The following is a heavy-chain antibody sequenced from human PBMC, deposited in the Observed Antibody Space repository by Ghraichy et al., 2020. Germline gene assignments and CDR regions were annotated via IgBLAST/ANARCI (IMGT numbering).Heavy chain of an antibody. CDR1: GFTFSSYG. CDR2: ISYDGSNK. D-gene: IGHD3-22*01. Sequence: GESLNISCAASGFTFSSYGMHWVRQAPGKGLEWVAVISYDGSNKYYADSVKGRFTISRDNSKNTLYLQMNSLRAEDTAVYYCAKQPPYYYYDSSGYMLDYWGQGTLVTVSS. V-gene: IGHV3-30*18. CDR3: AKQPPYYYYDSSGYMLDY. J-gene: IGHJ4*02.